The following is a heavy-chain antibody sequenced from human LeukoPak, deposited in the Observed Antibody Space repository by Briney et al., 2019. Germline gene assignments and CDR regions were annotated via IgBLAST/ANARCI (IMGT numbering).Heavy chain of an antibody. CDR3: HPPGIAAAGTQPPD. CDR1: GFTFSSYG. J-gene: IGHJ3*01. V-gene: IGHV3-30*02. D-gene: IGHD6-13*01. CDR2: IWYDGSNK. Sequence: HPGGSLRLSCAASGFTFSSYGMHWVRQAPGKGLEWVAVIWYDGSNKYYADSVKGRFTISRDNSKNTLYLQMNSLRAEDTAVYYCHPPGIAAAGTQPPDWGQGTMVTVSS.